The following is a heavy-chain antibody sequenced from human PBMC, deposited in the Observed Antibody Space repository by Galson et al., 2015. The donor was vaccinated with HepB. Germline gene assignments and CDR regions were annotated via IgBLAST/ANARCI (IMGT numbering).Heavy chain of an antibody. CDR3: AKDGVGVYDQLHGENNWFDP. Sequence: SLRLSCAASGFTFSSYGMHWVRQAPGKGLEWVAFIRYDGSNKYYADSVKGRFTISRDNSKNTLYLQMNSLRAEDTAVYYCAKDGVGVYDQLHGENNWFDPWGQGTLVTVSS. V-gene: IGHV3-30*02. CDR1: GFTFSSYG. CDR2: IRYDGSNK. D-gene: IGHD3-22*01. J-gene: IGHJ5*02.